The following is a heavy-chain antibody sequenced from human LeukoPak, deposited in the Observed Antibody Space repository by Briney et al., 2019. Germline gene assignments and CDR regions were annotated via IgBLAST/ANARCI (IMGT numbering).Heavy chain of an antibody. J-gene: IGHJ5*02. CDR3: ATDLRTPSA. V-gene: IGHV3-48*01. CDR2: ISTRSGII. CDR1: GFTFSSYS. D-gene: IGHD1-14*01. Sequence: PGGSLRLSCVASGFTFSSYSMNWVRQAPGKGLEWVSYISTRSGIIYYADSVKGRFTISRDNSKNTLYLQMNSLRAEDTAVYYCATDLRTPSAWGQGTLVTVSS.